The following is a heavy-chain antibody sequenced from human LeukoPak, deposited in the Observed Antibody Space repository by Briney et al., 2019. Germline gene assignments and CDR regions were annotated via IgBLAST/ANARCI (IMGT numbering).Heavy chain of an antibody. J-gene: IGHJ6*03. V-gene: IGHV4-34*01. CDR1: GGSFSGYY. CDR3: ARQLYSSGSYYAPMNV. D-gene: IGHD3-10*01. Sequence: SETLSLTCAVYGGSFSGYYWSWIRQPPGKGREWIGEINHSGSTNYNPSLKSRVTISVDTSKNQFSLKLSSVTAADTAVYYCARQLYSSGSYYAPMNVWGKGTTVTISS. CDR2: INHSGST.